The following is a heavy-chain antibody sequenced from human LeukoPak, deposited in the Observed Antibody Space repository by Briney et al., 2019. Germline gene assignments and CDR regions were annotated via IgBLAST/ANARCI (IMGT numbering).Heavy chain of an antibody. Sequence: GGSLRLSCAASGFTFNHAWMNWVRQAPGKGLEWVGRIKRKNDGATTEHAAPMKGRFTISRNDSKNTLYLQMNSQKTEDTDVYYCTTVGSSRYYYYFDYWGQGSLVTVSS. CDR3: TTVGSSRYYYYFDY. D-gene: IGHD3-22*01. J-gene: IGHJ4*02. CDR1: GFTFNHAW. V-gene: IGHV3-15*01. CDR2: IKRKNDGATT.